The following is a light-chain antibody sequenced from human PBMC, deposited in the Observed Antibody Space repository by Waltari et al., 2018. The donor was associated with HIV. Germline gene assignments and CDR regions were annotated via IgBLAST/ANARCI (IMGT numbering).Light chain of an antibody. CDR1: SSDVGGYTY. CDR2: EVS. CDR3: SSYTSSSTVV. Sequence: QSALTQPASVSGSPAQSITISCTGTSSDVGGYTYVSWYQQHPGKAPKLMIYEVSNRPSGVANRFSGSKSGNTASLTISGLQAEDEADYYCSSYTSSSTVVFGGGTKLTGL. V-gene: IGLV2-14*01. J-gene: IGLJ2*01.